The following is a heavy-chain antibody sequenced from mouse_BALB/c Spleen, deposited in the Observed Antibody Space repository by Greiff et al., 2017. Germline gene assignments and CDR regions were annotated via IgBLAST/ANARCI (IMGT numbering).Heavy chain of an antibody. CDR3: ARDEDYDGLWFAY. J-gene: IGHJ3*01. Sequence: QVQLQQSGPGLVAPSQSLSITCTVSGFSLTSYGVHWVRQPPGKGLEWLGVIWAGGSTNYNSAPMSSLSTSKDNSKSQVFLKMNSLQTDDTAMYYCARDEDYDGLWFAYWGQGTLVTVSA. D-gene: IGHD2-4*01. V-gene: IGHV2-9*02. CDR1: GFSLTSYG. CDR2: IWAGGST.